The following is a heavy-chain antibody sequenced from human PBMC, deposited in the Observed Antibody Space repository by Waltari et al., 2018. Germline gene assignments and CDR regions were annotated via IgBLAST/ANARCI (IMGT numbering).Heavy chain of an antibody. D-gene: IGHD3-22*01. V-gene: IGHV4-34*01. CDR1: GGSFSGYY. Sequence: QVQLQQWGAGLLKPSETLSLTCAVYGGSFSGYYWRWIRQPPGKGLEWIGEIKHSGRTNADPSVKIRVTISVDTAKNQCSLKVSSVTAADTAVYYCARGRRPPAYYYDSSGAGMDVWGQGTTVTVSS. J-gene: IGHJ6*02. CDR3: ARGRRPPAYYYDSSGAGMDV. CDR2: IKHSGRT.